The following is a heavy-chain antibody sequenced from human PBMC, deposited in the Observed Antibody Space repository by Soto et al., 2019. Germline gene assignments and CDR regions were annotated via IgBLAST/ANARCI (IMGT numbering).Heavy chain of an antibody. J-gene: IGHJ5*02. CDR3: ARHGQAAAGRSWWFDP. CDR2: IYYSGST. D-gene: IGHD6-13*01. Sequence: SETLSLTCVVSSYSISSGFFWAWIRQPPGKGLEWIGSIYYSGSTYYNPSLKSRVTISVDTSKNQFSLKLSSVTAADTAVYYCARHGQAAAGRSWWFDPWGQGTLVTVSS. CDR1: SYSISSGFF. V-gene: IGHV4-38-2*01.